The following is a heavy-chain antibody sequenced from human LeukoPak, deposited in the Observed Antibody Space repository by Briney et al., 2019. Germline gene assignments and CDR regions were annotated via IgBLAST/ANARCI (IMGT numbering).Heavy chain of an antibody. Sequence: GGSLRLSCAASGFTFSTYSMNWVRQAPGKGLEWVSSISSNNRYIYYADSVKGRFTISRDNAKNSLYLQMNSLRAEDTAMYYCARGWLAPVSGWFDPWGQGTLVTVSS. CDR3: ARGWLAPVSGWFDP. CDR1: GFTFSTYS. D-gene: IGHD6-19*01. V-gene: IGHV3-21*01. J-gene: IGHJ5*02. CDR2: ISSNNRYI.